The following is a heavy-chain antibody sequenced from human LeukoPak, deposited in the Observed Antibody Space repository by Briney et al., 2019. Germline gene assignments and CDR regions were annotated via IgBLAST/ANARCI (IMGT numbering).Heavy chain of an antibody. V-gene: IGHV4-59*01. CDR2: IYYSGGT. CDR1: GGSISSYY. D-gene: IGHD4-23*01. CDR3: AREYGGNSGIDY. J-gene: IGHJ4*02. Sequence: SETLSLTCTVSGGSISSYYWSWIRQPPGKGLEWIGYIYYSGGTNYNPSLKSRVTISVDTSKNQFSLKLSSVTAADTAVYYCAREYGGNSGIDYWGQGTLVTVSS.